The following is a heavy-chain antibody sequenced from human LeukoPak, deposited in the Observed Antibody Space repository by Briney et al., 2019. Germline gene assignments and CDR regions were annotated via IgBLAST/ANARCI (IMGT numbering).Heavy chain of an antibody. D-gene: IGHD4-17*01. V-gene: IGHV4-30-2*01. CDR3: ARAGDYALSFDY. CDR2: IYHSGST. CDR1: GVSISSGGYS. J-gene: IGHJ4*02. Sequence: SQTLSLTCAVSGVSISSGGYSWSWIRQPPGKGLEWIGYIYHSGSTYYNPSLKSRVTISVDRSKNQFSLKLSSVTAADTAVYYCARAGDYALSFDYWGQGTLVTVSS.